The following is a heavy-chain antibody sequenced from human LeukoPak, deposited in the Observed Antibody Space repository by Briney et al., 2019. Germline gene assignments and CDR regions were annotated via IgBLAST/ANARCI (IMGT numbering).Heavy chain of an antibody. CDR3: AKDQVLRFLEWVLVEGFGRENPPHFDY. CDR2: INHSGST. J-gene: IGHJ4*02. D-gene: IGHD3-3*01. Sequence: PSETLSLTCAVYGGSFSGYYWSWIRQPPGKGLEWVGEINHSGSTNYNPSLKSRVTISVDTSKNQFSLKLSSVTAADTAVYYCAKDQVLRFLEWVLVEGFGRENPPHFDYWGQGTLVTVSS. CDR1: GGSFSGYY. V-gene: IGHV4-34*01.